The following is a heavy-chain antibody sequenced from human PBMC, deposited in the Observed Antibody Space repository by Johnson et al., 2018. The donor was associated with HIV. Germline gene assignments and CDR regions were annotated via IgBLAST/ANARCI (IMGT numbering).Heavy chain of an antibody. J-gene: IGHJ3*02. Sequence: VQVVESGGGVVQPGRSLRLSCAASGFTFSSYWMSWVRQAPGKGLEWVANIKQDGSEKYYVDSVTGRFTISRDNAKNSLYLQMNSLRAEDTAVYYCARDDPGYDSSGDAFDIWGQGTMVTVSS. V-gene: IGHV3-7*05. CDR2: IKQDGSEK. CDR1: GFTFSSYW. D-gene: IGHD3-22*01. CDR3: ARDDPGYDSSGDAFDI.